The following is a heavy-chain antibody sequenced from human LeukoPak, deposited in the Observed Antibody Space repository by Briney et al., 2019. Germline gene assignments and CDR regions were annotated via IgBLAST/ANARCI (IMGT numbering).Heavy chain of an antibody. CDR1: GGTLSSYA. D-gene: IGHD4-17*01. CDR2: IIPIFGTA. Sequence: SVKVSCMASGGTLSSYAISWVRQAPGQGLEWMGGIIPIFGTANYAQKFQGRVTITADKSTSTAYIELSSLRSEDTAVYYCARVRGDGDYVEYFQHWGQGTLVTVSS. CDR3: ARVRGDGDYVEYFQH. J-gene: IGHJ1*01. V-gene: IGHV1-69*06.